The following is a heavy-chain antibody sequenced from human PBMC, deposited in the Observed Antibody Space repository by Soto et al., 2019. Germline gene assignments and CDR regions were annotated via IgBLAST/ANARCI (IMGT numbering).Heavy chain of an antibody. CDR1: GYTFTSYA. D-gene: IGHD1-7*01. J-gene: IGHJ3*02. CDR2: INAGNGNT. Sequence: ASVKVSCKASGYTFTSYAMHWVRQAPGQRLEWMGWINAGNGNTKYSQKFQGRVTITRDTFASTAYMELSSLRSEDTAVYYCASLGGWYNWNSGAFDIWGQGTMVTVSS. V-gene: IGHV1-3*01. CDR3: ASLGGWYNWNSGAFDI.